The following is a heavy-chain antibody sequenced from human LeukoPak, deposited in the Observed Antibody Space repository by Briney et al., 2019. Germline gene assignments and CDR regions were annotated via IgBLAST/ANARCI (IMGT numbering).Heavy chain of an antibody. D-gene: IGHD2-15*01. CDR3: ARDIGYFDL. V-gene: IGHV3-33*01. CDR1: GFTFSSYG. J-gene: IGHJ4*02. Sequence: GGSLRLSCAASGFTFSSYGMHWVRQAPGKGLEWVAVIWYGGSNKYYADSVKGRFTISRDNSKNTLYLQMNSLRAEDTAVYYCARDIGYFDLWGQGTLVTVSS. CDR2: IWYGGSNK.